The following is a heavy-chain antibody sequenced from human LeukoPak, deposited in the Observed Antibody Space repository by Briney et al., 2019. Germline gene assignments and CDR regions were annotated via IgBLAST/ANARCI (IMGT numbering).Heavy chain of an antibody. CDR1: GFTFDDYG. J-gene: IGHJ6*03. CDR2: INWNGGST. D-gene: IGHD6-13*01. Sequence: GGSLRLSCAASGFTFDDYGMSWVRQAPGKGLEWVSGINWNGGSTGYADSVKGRFTISRDNAKNSLFLQMNSLRVEDAAVYYCAREQGSSWYFGDYYFYMDVWGKGTTVTISS. CDR3: AREQGSSWYFGDYYFYMDV. V-gene: IGHV3-20*04.